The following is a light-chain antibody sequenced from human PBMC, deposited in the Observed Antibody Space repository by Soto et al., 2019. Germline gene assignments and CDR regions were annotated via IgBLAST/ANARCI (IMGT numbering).Light chain of an antibody. CDR1: QDISTS. J-gene: IGKJ5*01. V-gene: IGKV1-16*02. CDR3: QQYDTYPIT. Sequence: DIQMTQSPSSLSASVGDRVTIECRASQDISTSLAWFQQEPGKAPRTLIYGATYRQTGVPSKFSGSGSGTQFTLTINSLQPEDFATYYCQQYDTYPITFGQGTRLEIK. CDR2: GAT.